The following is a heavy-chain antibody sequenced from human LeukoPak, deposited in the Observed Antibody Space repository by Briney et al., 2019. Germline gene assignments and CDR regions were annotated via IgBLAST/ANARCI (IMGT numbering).Heavy chain of an antibody. J-gene: IGHJ4*02. CDR3: ARPYGMGWSGLEH. Sequence: PSETLSLTCTVSGGSISSSSYYWGWIRQPPGKGLEWVANIKPDGSAQYYADSVRGRFTISRDSAKNSVFLQMNRLRAEDTAVYHCARPYGMGWSGLEHWGRGTLVTVSS. V-gene: IGHV3-7*01. CDR2: IKPDGSAQ. D-gene: IGHD6-19*01. CDR1: GGSISSSSYY.